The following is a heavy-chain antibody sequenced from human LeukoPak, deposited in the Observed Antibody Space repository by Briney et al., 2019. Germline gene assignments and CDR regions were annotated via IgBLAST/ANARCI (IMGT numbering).Heavy chain of an antibody. J-gene: IGHJ4*02. CDR1: GGSISSGGYY. CDR2: IYYSGST. D-gene: IGHD4-17*01. Sequence: PSETLSLTCTVSGGSISSGGYYWSWIRQHPGKGLEWIGYIYYSGSTYYNPSLKGRVTISVDTSKNQFSLKLSSVTAADTAVYYCARADYYGDYSFDYWGQGTLVTVSS. CDR3: ARADYYGDYSFDY. V-gene: IGHV4-31*03.